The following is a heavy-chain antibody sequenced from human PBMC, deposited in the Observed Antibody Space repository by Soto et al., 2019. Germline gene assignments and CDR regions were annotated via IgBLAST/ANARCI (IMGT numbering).Heavy chain of an antibody. J-gene: IGHJ6*02. D-gene: IGHD2-21*01. CDR2: MNPNSGNT. Sequence: GASVKVSCKASGYTFTSYDINWVRQATGQGLEWMGWMNPNSGNTGYAQKFQGRVTMTRDTSISTAYMELSSLRSEDTAVYYCARGGSGDYYYYGMDVWGQGTTVTVSS. CDR1: GYTFTSYD. CDR3: ARGGSGDYYYYGMDV. V-gene: IGHV1-8*01.